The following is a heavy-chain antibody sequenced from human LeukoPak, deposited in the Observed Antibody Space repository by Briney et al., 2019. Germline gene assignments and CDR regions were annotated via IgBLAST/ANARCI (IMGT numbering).Heavy chain of an antibody. D-gene: IGHD4-17*01. J-gene: IGHJ4*02. CDR2: ISGLGGST. Sequence: PGGSLRLSCAASGFTFSSYAMSWVRQAPGKGLEGVSAISGLGGSTYYADSVKGRFTISRDNSKNTLYLQMNSLRAEDTAVYYCARDDYGETFDYWGQGTLVTVSS. V-gene: IGHV3-23*01. CDR3: ARDDYGETFDY. CDR1: GFTFSSYA.